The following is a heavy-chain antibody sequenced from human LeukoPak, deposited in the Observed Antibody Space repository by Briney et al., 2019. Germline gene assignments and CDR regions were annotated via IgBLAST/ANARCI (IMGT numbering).Heavy chain of an antibody. CDR3: ARGRVAGSYFDY. Sequence: GGSLRLSCAASKFTFSSFAMHWVRQAPGKGLEWVAVISYDGSNKYYADSVKGRFTISRDNSKNTLYLQMNSLRAEDTAVYYCARGRVAGSYFDYWGQGTLVTVSS. D-gene: IGHD6-19*01. CDR1: KFTFSSFA. J-gene: IGHJ4*02. CDR2: ISYDGSNK. V-gene: IGHV3-30*04.